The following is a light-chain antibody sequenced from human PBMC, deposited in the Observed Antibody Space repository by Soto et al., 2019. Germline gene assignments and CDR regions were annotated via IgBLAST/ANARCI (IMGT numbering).Light chain of an antibody. Sequence: EIVLTKSPATLYLSPGARATLFCRASPRVSSYLACYQQKSGQAPRLLIYDASNRATGTPARFSGSGSATYFSLTISSLEPEDVAVYYCQQGSNLPSFGGGTKVEIK. CDR1: PRVSSY. CDR3: QQGSNLPS. CDR2: DAS. V-gene: IGKV3-11*01. J-gene: IGKJ4*01.